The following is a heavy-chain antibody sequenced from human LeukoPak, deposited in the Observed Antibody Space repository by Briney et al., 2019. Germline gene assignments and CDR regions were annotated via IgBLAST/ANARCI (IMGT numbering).Heavy chain of an antibody. CDR3: ARTLWFGDKGFDY. CDR1: GGSISSGGYY. J-gene: IGHJ4*02. Sequence: SQTLSLTCTVSGGSISSGGYYWSWIRQHPGKGLEWIGYIYYSGSTYYIPSLKSRVTISVDTSKNQFSLKLSSVTAADTAVYYCARTLWFGDKGFDYWGQGTLVTVSS. V-gene: IGHV4-31*03. D-gene: IGHD3-10*01. CDR2: IYYSGST.